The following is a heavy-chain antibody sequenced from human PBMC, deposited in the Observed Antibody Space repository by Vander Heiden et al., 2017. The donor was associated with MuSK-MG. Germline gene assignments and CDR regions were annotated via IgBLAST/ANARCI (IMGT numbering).Heavy chain of an antibody. CDR1: GYTFTGYY. D-gene: IGHD6-25*01. Sequence: QVQLVQSGAEVKKPGASVKVSCTASGYTFTGYYIHWVRQAPGQGLEWMGWLNPNSGVTNYAQKFQGRVSMTRDTSISTAYMDLNRLNSDDTAVYYCARSIAAGGYTWFDSWGQGTPVTVSS. CDR2: LNPNSGVT. V-gene: IGHV1-2*02. J-gene: IGHJ5*01. CDR3: ARSIAAGGYTWFDS.